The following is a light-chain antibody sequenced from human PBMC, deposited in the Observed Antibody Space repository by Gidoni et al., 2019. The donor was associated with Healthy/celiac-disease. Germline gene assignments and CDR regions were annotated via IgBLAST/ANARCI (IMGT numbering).Light chain of an antibody. CDR1: QSISSY. CDR2: AAS. V-gene: IGKV1-39*01. CDR3: QQSYSTPPMYT. J-gene: IGKJ2*01. Sequence: DIQMTQSPSSLSASVGDRVTITCLASQSISSYLNWYQQKPGKAPKLLIYAASSLQSGVPSRFSGSGSGTDFTLTISSLQPEDFATYYCQQSYSTPPMYTFGQGTKLEIK.